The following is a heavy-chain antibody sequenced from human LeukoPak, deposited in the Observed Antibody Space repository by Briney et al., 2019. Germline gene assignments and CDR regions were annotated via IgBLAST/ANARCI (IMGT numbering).Heavy chain of an antibody. Sequence: GESLKISCKGSGYSFTSYRIGWVRQMPGKGLEWMGIIYPGDSDTRYRPSFQGQVTISADKSITTAYLQWSSLKASDTAMYYCARQIGYSSNWYFDYWGQGTLVTVSS. D-gene: IGHD6-13*01. CDR2: IYPGDSDT. V-gene: IGHV5-51*01. CDR1: GYSFTSYR. J-gene: IGHJ4*02. CDR3: ARQIGYSSNWYFDY.